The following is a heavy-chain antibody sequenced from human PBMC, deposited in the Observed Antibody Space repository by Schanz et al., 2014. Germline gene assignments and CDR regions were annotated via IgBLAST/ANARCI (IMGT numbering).Heavy chain of an antibody. CDR1: GFSFGTYA. V-gene: IGHV3-48*03. Sequence: EVHLLESGGGLVQPGGSLRLSCAASGFSFGTYAMTWVRQAPGKGLEWVSYIGNGGVTIYYADSVKGRFTISRDNSKNSLYLQMNSLRAEDTAVYYCARIGGSVFDYWAQGTLVTVSS. J-gene: IGHJ4*02. CDR3: ARIGGSVFDY. D-gene: IGHD3-10*01. CDR2: IGNGGVTI.